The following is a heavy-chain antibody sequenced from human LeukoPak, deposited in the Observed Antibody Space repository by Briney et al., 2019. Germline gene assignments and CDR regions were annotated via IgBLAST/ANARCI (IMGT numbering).Heavy chain of an antibody. J-gene: IGHJ4*02. CDR1: GYTFTGYY. CDR3: ARPRYDILTGYSY. V-gene: IGHV1-2*02. Sequence: ASVKVSCKASGYTFTGYYMHWVRQAPGQGLEWMGWINPNSGGTNYAQKFRGRVTMTRDTSISTAYMELSRLRSDDTAVYYCARPRYDILTGYSYWGQGTLVTVSS. CDR2: INPNSGGT. D-gene: IGHD3-9*01.